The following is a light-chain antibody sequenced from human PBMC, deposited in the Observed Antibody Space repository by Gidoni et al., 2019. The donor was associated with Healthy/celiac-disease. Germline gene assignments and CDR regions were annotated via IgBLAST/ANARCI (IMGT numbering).Light chain of an antibody. Sequence: QPISVSVSPGQTATITCSGDELARKSASWYQQKTGQSPVLLMFEDKKRPSGIPARFSGSTSGNTATLTISGTQDIDEADYFCQAWDSGTVIFGGGTKLTVL. CDR3: QAWDSGTVI. CDR2: EDK. V-gene: IGLV3-1*01. CDR1: ELARKS. J-gene: IGLJ2*01.